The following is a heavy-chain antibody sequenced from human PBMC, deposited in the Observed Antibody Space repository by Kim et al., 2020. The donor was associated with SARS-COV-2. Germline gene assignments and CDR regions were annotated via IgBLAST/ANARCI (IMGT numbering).Heavy chain of an antibody. CDR3: ARAGKSTGGAFDI. CDR1: GFTFSSYA. V-gene: IGHV3-30*04. Sequence: GGSLRLSCAASGFTFSSYAMHWVRQAPGKGLEWVAVISYAGSNKYYADSVKGRFTISRDNSKNTLYLQMNSLRAEDTAVYYCARAGKSTGGAFDIWGQGTMVTVSS. J-gene: IGHJ3*02. D-gene: IGHD2-2*01. CDR2: ISYAGSNK.